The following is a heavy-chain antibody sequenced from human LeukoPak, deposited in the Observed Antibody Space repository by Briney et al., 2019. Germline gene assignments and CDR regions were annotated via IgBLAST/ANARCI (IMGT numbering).Heavy chain of an antibody. CDR1: GFTFDDYA. D-gene: IGHD6-19*01. CDR2: ISWNSGRI. V-gene: IGHV3-9*01. CDR3: AKGRSIAVASLLWY. J-gene: IGHJ4*02. Sequence: GRSLRLSCAASGFTFDDYAMHWARQAPGKGLEWVSGISWNSGRIGYADSVKGRFTISRDNAKNSLYLQMNSLRAEDTALYYCAKGRSIAVASLLWYWGQGTLVTVSS.